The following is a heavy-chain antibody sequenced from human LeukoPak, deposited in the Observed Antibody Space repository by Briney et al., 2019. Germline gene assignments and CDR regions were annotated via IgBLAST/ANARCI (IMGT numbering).Heavy chain of an antibody. CDR1: GFTFSTYS. CDR2: IRGGGASI. D-gene: IGHD6-13*01. J-gene: IGHJ4*02. CDR3: AKDIGYSSSSALFDY. Sequence: PGRSLRLSCAASGFTFSTYSMNWVRQAPGKGLQWISYIRGGGASISYADSEKGRFTISRDSAEKSLYLQMNSLRAEDTALFYCAKDIGYSSSSALFDYWGQGTLVTVSS. V-gene: IGHV3-48*04.